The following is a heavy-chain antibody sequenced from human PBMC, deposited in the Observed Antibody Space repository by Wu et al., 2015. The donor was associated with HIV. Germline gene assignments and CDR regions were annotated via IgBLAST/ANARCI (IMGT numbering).Heavy chain of an antibody. D-gene: IGHD4/OR15-4a*01. J-gene: IGHJ5*01. CDR2: MNPRNGYI. V-gene: IGHV1-18*01. Sequence: QAQLVQSGPAAKRPGASVNVSCKASYILTSYPIGWVRQAPGQRLEWMGWMNPRNGYIKPAQRFQDRITMSTTNSAHTAYMELTNLTSDDTAIYFCARVQFDPNYYTYFDLWGQGTVVTVSS. CDR3: ARVQFDPNYYTYFDL. CDR1: YILTSYP.